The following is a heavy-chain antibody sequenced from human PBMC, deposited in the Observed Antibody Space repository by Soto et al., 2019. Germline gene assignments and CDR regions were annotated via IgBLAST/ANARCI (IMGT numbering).Heavy chain of an antibody. J-gene: IGHJ6*02. CDR2: IYYSGST. D-gene: IGHD6-13*01. V-gene: IGHV4-31*03. CDR1: GGSISSGGYY. CDR3: ATVGIAAARGYYYYGMDV. Sequence: SETLSLTCTVSGGSISSGGYYWSWIRQHPXKGLEWIGYIYYSGSTYYNPSLKSRVTISVDTSKNQFSLKLSSVTAADTAVYYCATVGIAAARGYYYYGMDVWGQGTTVTVCS.